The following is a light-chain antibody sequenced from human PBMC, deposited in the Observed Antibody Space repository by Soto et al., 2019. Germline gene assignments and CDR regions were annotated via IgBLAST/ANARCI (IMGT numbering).Light chain of an antibody. J-gene: IGKJ5*01. CDR3: QQRSNWPIT. V-gene: IGKV3D-20*02. Sequence: EIVLTQSPGTLSLSPGERATLSCRASQSVSSIYLAWYQQKPGQAPRLLIYGTSIRATGIPDRFSGSGSGTDFTLTISRLEPEDFAVYYCQQRSNWPITFGQGTRLEIK. CDR1: QSVSSIY. CDR2: GTS.